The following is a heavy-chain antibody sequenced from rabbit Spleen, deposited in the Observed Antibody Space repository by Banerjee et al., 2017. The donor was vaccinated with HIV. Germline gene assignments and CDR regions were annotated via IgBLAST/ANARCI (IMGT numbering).Heavy chain of an antibody. V-gene: IGHV1S7*01. J-gene: IGHJ4*01. D-gene: IGHD4-1*01. Sequence: QLEESGGGLVQPGGSLELSCKASGFDFGRYYMSWVRQAPGKGLEWIGDIDPIFGIAVYASWVNGRFTISNHNAQNTLYLHLNSLTAADTATYFCVREVAGRFGLWGPGTLVTVS. CDR3: VREVAGRFGL. CDR2: IDPIFGIA. CDR1: GFDFGRYY.